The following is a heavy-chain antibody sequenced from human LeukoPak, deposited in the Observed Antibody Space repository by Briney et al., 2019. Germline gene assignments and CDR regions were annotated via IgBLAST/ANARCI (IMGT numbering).Heavy chain of an antibody. Sequence: AGGSLRLSCAASGFTFDDYGMSWVRHAPGKGLEWVSGINWNGGSTGYADSVKGRFTISRDNAKNSLYLQMNSLRAEDTALYHCAREGAAAGQLDYWSQGTLVTVSS. CDR1: GFTFDDYG. V-gene: IGHV3-20*01. D-gene: IGHD6-13*01. J-gene: IGHJ4*02. CDR3: AREGAAAGQLDY. CDR2: INWNGGST.